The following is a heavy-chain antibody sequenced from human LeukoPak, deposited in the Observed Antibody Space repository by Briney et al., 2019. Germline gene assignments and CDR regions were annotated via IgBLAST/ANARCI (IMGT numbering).Heavy chain of an antibody. J-gene: IGHJ4*02. Sequence: GGSLRLSCAASGFNFNPYWMHWVRQAPGKGLEWVSSISSSSSYIYYADSVKGRFTISRDNAKNSLYLQMNSLRAEDTAVYYCARDSLAAAGTVDYWGQGTLVTVSS. V-gene: IGHV3-21*01. D-gene: IGHD6-13*01. CDR3: ARDSLAAAGTVDY. CDR2: ISSSSSYI. CDR1: GFNFNPYW.